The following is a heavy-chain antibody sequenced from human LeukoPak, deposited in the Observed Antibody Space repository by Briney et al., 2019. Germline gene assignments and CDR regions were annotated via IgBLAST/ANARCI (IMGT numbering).Heavy chain of an antibody. CDR3: VKGSGGTFDY. CDR1: GFTFSSYA. CDR2: ISGGGGST. Sequence: GGSLRLSCAASGFTFSSYAMSWVRQAPGKGLEWVSAISGGGGSTNNADSVKGRFTISRDNSKNTLYLQMNSLRAEDTAVYYCVKGSGGTFDYWGQGTLVTVSS. J-gene: IGHJ4*02. V-gene: IGHV3-23*01. D-gene: IGHD1-26*01.